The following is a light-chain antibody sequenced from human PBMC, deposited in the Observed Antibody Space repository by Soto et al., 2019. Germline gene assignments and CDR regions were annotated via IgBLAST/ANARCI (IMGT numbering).Light chain of an antibody. CDR1: SSDIGSNV. J-gene: IGLJ3*02. Sequence: QSVLTQPPSASGTPGQRVTISCSGSSSDIGSNVVNWYQQLPGTAPKLLIYTNDQRPSGVPDRFSGSKSGTSASLAISGLHSEDEADYYCAAWDDRLSGPVFGGGTKVTVL. V-gene: IGLV1-44*01. CDR3: AAWDDRLSGPV. CDR2: TND.